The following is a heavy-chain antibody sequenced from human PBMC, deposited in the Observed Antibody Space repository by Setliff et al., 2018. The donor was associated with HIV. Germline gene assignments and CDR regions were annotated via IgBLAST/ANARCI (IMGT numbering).Heavy chain of an antibody. CDR3: ARGEFYCGTDCYWSSFDY. CDR2: IYYSGST. Sequence: SETLSLTCTVSGGSIRSSTYYWAWIRQPPGKGLEWIGTIYYSGSTYYNPSLKSRATISVDTSKNQFSLKLSSVTAADTAVYYCARGEFYCGTDCYWSSFDYWGQGILVTVSS. J-gene: IGHJ4*02. D-gene: IGHD2-21*02. CDR1: GGSIRSSTYY. V-gene: IGHV4-39*01.